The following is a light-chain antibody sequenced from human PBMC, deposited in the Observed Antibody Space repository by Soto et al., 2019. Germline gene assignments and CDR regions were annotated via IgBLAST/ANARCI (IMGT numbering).Light chain of an antibody. CDR1: QSVSSN. Sequence: EIVMTQSPATLSVSPGERATLSCRASQSVSSNLAWYQQKPGQAPRLLIYGASTRATGIPARFSGSGSGTEFTFTISSLQSEDFAVYYCQQYNNWPPEITFGQGTRLEIK. CDR2: GAS. J-gene: IGKJ5*01. CDR3: QQYNNWPPEIT. V-gene: IGKV3-15*01.